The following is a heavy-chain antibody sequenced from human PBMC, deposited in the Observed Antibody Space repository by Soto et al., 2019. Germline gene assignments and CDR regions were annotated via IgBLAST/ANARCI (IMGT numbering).Heavy chain of an antibody. J-gene: IGHJ6*03. V-gene: IGHV1-18*01. CDR2: ISAYNGNT. CDR1: GYTFTSYG. Sequence: ASVKVSCKASGYTFTSYGISWVRQAPGQGLEWMGWISAYNGNTNYAQKLQGRVTMTTDTSTSTAYMELRSLRSDDTAVYYCARECSSTSRYYYYYMDVWGKGTTVTVSS. CDR3: ARECSSTSRYYYYYMDV. D-gene: IGHD2-2*01.